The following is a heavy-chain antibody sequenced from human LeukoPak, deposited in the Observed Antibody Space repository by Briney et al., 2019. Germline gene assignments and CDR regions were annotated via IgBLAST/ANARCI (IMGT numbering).Heavy chain of an antibody. CDR1: GGSISSYC. D-gene: IGHD6-13*01. Sequence: SETLSLTCTVSGGSISSYCWSWIRQPPGKGLEWIGYIYYSGSTNYNPSLKSRVTISVDTSKNQFSLKLSSVTAADTAVYYCAASIAAADPFDYWGQGTLVTASS. V-gene: IGHV4-59*01. CDR3: AASIAAADPFDY. J-gene: IGHJ4*02. CDR2: IYYSGST.